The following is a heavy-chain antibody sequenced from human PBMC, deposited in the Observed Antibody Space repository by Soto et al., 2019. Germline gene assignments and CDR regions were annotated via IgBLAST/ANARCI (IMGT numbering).Heavy chain of an antibody. V-gene: IGHV3-48*03. CDR1: GFTFSSYE. J-gene: IGHJ6*02. Sequence: EVQLVESGGGLVQPGGSLRLSCAASGFTFSSYEMNWVRQDPGKGLEWVSYISHSGSTTSYADSVLGLFTISRDDAKNSLYLQMHSLRAKDTAIYFCARALFGSYDYYYHLDVWGQGTTVTVSS. CDR2: ISHSGSTT. CDR3: ARALFGSYDYYYHLDV. D-gene: IGHD3-10*01.